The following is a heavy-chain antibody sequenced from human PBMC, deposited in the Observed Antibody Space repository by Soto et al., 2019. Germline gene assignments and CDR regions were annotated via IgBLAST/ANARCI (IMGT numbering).Heavy chain of an antibody. CDR1: GFVFRSYS. CDR2: IGSSSDYI. J-gene: IGHJ6*02. CDR3: ARDHYDILTGYWALGGMDV. Sequence: PGGSLGLSCAASGFVFRSYSMNWVRQAPGKGLEWVSAIGSSSDYIYYADSVKGRFTISRDNAKNSLYLQMNSLRAEDTAVYYCARDHYDILTGYWALGGMDVWGQGTTVTVSS. V-gene: IGHV3-21*01. D-gene: IGHD3-9*01.